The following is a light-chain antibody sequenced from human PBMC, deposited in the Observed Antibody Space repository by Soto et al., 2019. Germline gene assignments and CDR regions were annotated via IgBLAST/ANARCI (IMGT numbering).Light chain of an antibody. J-gene: IGKJ4*01. CDR2: AAS. V-gene: IGKV1-39*01. CDR1: QSISSY. Sequence: DIQMTQSPSSLSASVGDRVTITCRASQSISSYLNWYQQKPGKAPKLLIYAASSLQSGGPSRFSGSGSGTDFTLTISSLQPEDFATYYCQQSYSTLTFGGGTKVDIK. CDR3: QQSYSTLT.